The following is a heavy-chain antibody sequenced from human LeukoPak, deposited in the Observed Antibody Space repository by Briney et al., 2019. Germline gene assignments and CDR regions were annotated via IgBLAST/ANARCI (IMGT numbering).Heavy chain of an antibody. CDR3: ARVGQWLVHDY. V-gene: IGHV1-18*01. Sequence: ASVNVSCKASGYTFTSYGISWVRQAPGQGLEGMGWISAYNGNTNYAQKLQGRVTMTPDISTSTAYLELRSLRSDDTAVYYCARVGQWLVHDYWGQGTLVSVSS. J-gene: IGHJ4*02. CDR1: GYTFTSYG. CDR2: ISAYNGNT. D-gene: IGHD6-19*01.